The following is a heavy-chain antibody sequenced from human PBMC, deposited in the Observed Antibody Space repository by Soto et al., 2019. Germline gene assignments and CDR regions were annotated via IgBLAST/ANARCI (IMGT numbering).Heavy chain of an antibody. CDR3: ARDLGCSSTSCYTRFDP. CDR1: GYTFTSNG. J-gene: IGHJ5*02. V-gene: IGHV1-18*01. D-gene: IGHD2-2*02. CDR2: ISAYNGNT. Sequence: ASVKVSCKASGYTFTSNGISWVRQAPGQGLEWMGWISAYNGNTNYAQKLQGRVTMTTDTSTSTAYMELRSLRSDDTAVYYCARDLGCSSTSCYTRFDPWGQGTLVTVSS.